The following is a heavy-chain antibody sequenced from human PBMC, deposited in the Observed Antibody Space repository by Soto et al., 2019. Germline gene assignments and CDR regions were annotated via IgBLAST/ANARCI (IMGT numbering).Heavy chain of an antibody. CDR1: GFTFSSYS. J-gene: IGHJ5*02. V-gene: IGHV3-21*01. Sequence: PGGSLRLSCAASGFTFSSYSMNWVRQAPGKGLEWVSSISSSSSYIYYADSVKGRFTISRDNAKNSLYLQMNSLRAEDTAVYYCARDLSRGLNWFDPWGQGTQVTVSS. CDR2: ISSSSSYI. D-gene: IGHD3-10*01. CDR3: ARDLSRGLNWFDP.